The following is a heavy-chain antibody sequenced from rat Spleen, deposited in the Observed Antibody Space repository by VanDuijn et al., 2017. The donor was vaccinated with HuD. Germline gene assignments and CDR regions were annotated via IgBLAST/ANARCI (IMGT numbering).Heavy chain of an antibody. CDR3: VRYNKYVSYYVLDA. Sequence: EVQLAGSGGGLVQPGRSLKLSCAASGFTFSDYYMAWVRQAPTKGLEWVATISYGDSSGHSGTYYRDSVKGRFTISRDNAKSTLYLQMDSLRSEDTATYYCVRYNKYVSYYVLDAWGQGVSVTVSS. D-gene: IGHD1-10*01. CDR2: ISYGDSSGHSGT. J-gene: IGHJ4*01. CDR1: GFTFSDYY. V-gene: IGHV5-7*01.